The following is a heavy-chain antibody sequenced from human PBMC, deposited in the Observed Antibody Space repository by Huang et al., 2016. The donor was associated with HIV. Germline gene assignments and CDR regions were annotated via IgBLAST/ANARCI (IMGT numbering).Heavy chain of an antibody. CDR1: GDSVSSNSVA. Sequence: QVQLQQSGPGLVKPSQTLSLTCDISGDSVSSNSVAWNWIRQSPSRGLEWLGRTNRRSNDYAESVKSRITINSDTSKNQFSLQLNSVTPEDTAVYYCARGQFTAFDIWGQGTMVTVSS. CDR2: TNRRSN. D-gene: IGHD3-16*01. CDR3: ARGQFTAFDI. J-gene: IGHJ3*02. V-gene: IGHV6-1*01.